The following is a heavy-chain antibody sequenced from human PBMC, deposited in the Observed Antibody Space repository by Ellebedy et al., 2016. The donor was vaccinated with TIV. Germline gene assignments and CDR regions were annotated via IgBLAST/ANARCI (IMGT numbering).Heavy chain of an antibody. D-gene: IGHD3-22*01. CDR2: TSSSSSTI. CDR1: GFTFSSYS. J-gene: IGHJ4*02. CDR3: ARGLKYYYDSKGDFDY. Sequence: GESLKISCAASGFTFSSYSMNWVRQAPGKGLEWVSYTSSSSSTIYYADSVKGRFTISRDNAKNSLYLQMNSLRAEDTAVYYCARGLKYYYDSKGDFDYWGQGTLVTVSS. V-gene: IGHV3-48*04.